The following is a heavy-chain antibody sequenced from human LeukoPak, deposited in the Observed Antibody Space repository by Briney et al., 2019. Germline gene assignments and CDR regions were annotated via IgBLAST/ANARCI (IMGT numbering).Heavy chain of an antibody. CDR1: GYTFTGYH. Sequence: ASVKVSCKASGYTFTGYHMHWVRQAPGQGLEWMGWIDPNSGGTNFVQKFQGRVTMTRDTSISTAYMELSRPRSDDTAVYYCAGDTGRDGYSFDYWGQGTLVTVSS. CDR2: IDPNSGGT. D-gene: IGHD5-24*01. V-gene: IGHV1-2*02. CDR3: AGDTGRDGYSFDY. J-gene: IGHJ4*02.